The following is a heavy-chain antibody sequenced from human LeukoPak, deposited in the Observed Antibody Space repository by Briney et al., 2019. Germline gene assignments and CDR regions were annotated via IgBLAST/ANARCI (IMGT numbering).Heavy chain of an antibody. CDR1: GGSFSGYY. D-gene: IGHD2-2*01. J-gene: IGHJ4*02. CDR2: INHIGST. CDR3: ARGGGCSSTSCYPS. Sequence: SETLSLTCAVYGGSFSGYYWSWIRQPPGKGLEWIGEINHIGSTNYNPSLKSRVTISVDTSKNQFSLKLRSVTAADTAVYYCARGGGCSSTSCYPSWGQGTLVTVSS. V-gene: IGHV4-34*01.